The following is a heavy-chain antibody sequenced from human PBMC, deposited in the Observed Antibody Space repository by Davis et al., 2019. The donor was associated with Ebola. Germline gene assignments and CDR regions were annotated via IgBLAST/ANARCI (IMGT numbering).Heavy chain of an antibody. CDR3: ARDLGPVSGKGLDP. J-gene: IGHJ5*02. Sequence: AASVKVSCKASGYTFTSYGISWVRQAPGQGLEWMGWISAYNGDTNYAQKFQGRVTMTTDTSTSTAYMELRSLRSDDTAVYYCARDLGPVSGKGLDPWGQGTLVTVSS. V-gene: IGHV1-18*01. CDR1: GYTFTSYG. D-gene: IGHD6-19*01. CDR2: ISAYNGDT.